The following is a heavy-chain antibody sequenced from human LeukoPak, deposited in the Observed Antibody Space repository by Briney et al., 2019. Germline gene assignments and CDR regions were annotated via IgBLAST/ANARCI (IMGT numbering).Heavy chain of an antibody. D-gene: IGHD4-23*01. CDR3: ANTVVSTFDY. V-gene: IGHV3-30-3*01. J-gene: IGHJ4*02. CDR1: GFTFSSYA. Sequence: GGSLRLSCAASGFTFSSYAMHWVRQAPGKGLEWVAVISYDGSNKYYADSVKGRFTISRDNSKNTLYLQMNSLRAEDTAVYYCANTVVSTFDYWGQGTLVTVSS. CDR2: ISYDGSNK.